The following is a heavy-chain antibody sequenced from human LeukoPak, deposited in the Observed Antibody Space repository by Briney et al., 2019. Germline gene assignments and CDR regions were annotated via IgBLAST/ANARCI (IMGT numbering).Heavy chain of an antibody. CDR1: GYTFTSCY. V-gene: IGHV1-46*01. J-gene: IGHJ5*02. D-gene: IGHD2-2*01. CDR3: ARGYQLLTNGFDP. CDR2: IHTSGGST. Sequence: ASVKVSCKASGYTFTSCYMHWVRQGPGQGLEWMGIIHTSGGSTSYAQKFQGRVTMTRDMYTSTVYMELSSLRSEDTAVYYCARGYQLLTNGFDPWGQGTLVTVSS.